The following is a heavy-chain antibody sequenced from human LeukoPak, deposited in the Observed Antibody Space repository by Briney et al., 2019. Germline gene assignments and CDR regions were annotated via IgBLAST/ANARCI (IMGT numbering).Heavy chain of an antibody. CDR1: GFTFSSYA. D-gene: IGHD1-26*01. CDR3: ARGSYYGYYYFDY. CDR2: VSGNARDT. V-gene: IGHV3-23*01. J-gene: IGHJ4*02. Sequence: PGGSLRLSCAASGFTFSSYAISWVRQAPGKGLEWVSSVSGNARDTFYADSVKGRFTISRDNSKSTLYLQMNSLRAEDTAVYYCARGSYYGYYYFDYWGQGTLVTVSS.